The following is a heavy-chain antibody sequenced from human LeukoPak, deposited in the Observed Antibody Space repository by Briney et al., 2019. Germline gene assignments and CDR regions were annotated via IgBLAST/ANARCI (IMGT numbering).Heavy chain of an antibody. Sequence: ASVKVSCKASGYTFTSYGISWVRQASGQGLEWMGWISAYNGNTNYAQKLQGRVTMTTDTSTSTAYMELRSLRAEDTAVYYCAKVSPHVFYYGPDYWGQGTLVTVSS. CDR2: ISAYNGNT. CDR3: AKVSPHVFYYGPDY. D-gene: IGHD2-8*01. V-gene: IGHV1-18*01. CDR1: GYTFTSYG. J-gene: IGHJ4*02.